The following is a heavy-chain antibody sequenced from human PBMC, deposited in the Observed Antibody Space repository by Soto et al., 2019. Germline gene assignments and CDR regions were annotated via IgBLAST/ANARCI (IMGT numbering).Heavy chain of an antibody. CDR2: VDSSSRP. Sequence: VQLLESGGGLVQPGGSLRLSCAASGFTFSSYAMSWVRQAPGKGLEWVSLVDSSSRPYYTDSVRGRFTVSRDNSKNTVYLQMNSLRAEDTAVYYCASPHKGYCSSTSCYTNYYYYGMDVWGQGTTVTVSS. J-gene: IGHJ6*02. CDR1: GFTFSSYA. CDR3: ASPHKGYCSSTSCYTNYYYYGMDV. V-gene: IGHV3-23*01. D-gene: IGHD2-2*02.